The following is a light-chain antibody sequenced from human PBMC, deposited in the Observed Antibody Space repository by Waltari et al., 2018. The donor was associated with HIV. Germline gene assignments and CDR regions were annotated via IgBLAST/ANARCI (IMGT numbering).Light chain of an antibody. CDR1: SDVGGYNY. V-gene: IGLV2-14*01. CDR2: EVS. J-gene: IGLJ2*01. CDR3: SSYTSSSTPHVV. Sequence: SDVGGYNYVSWYQQHPGKAPKLMIYEVSNRPSGVSNRFSGSKSGNTASLTISGLQAEDEADYYCSSYTSSSTPHVVFGGGTKLTVL.